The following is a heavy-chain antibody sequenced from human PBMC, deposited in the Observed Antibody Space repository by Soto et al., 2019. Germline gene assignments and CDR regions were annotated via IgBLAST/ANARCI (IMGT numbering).Heavy chain of an antibody. CDR3: ASAPPYYDILTGYAHENWFDP. Sequence: QVQLQESGPGLVKPSETLSLTCTVSGGSVSSGSYYWSWIRQPPGKGLEWIGYIYYSGSTNYNPTLKRRVTLPVDPSTNQFSLKLSSVTAADTAVYYCASAPPYYDILTGYAHENWFDPWGQGTLVTVSS. D-gene: IGHD3-9*01. CDR2: IYYSGST. CDR1: GGSVSSGSYY. V-gene: IGHV4-61*01. J-gene: IGHJ5*02.